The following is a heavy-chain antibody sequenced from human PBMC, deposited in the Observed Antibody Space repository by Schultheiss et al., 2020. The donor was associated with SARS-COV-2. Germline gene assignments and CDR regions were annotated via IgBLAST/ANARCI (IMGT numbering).Heavy chain of an antibody. Sequence: SETLSLTCAVSGGSISSGGYSWSWIRQPPGKGLEWIGYIYLSGTSYYNPSLQSRVTMSVDRSKNQFSLNLSSVTAADTAVYYCARGLSMVRGVIGYWGQGTLVTVSS. J-gene: IGHJ4*02. V-gene: IGHV4-30-2*01. CDR2: IYLSGTS. D-gene: IGHD3-10*01. CDR3: ARGLSMVRGVIGY. CDR1: GGSISSGGYS.